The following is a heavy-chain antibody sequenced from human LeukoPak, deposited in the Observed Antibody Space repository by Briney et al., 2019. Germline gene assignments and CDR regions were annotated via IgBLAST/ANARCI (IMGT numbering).Heavy chain of an antibody. CDR3: AKPADVLLWFGELL. CDR2: ISYDGSNK. V-gene: IGHV3-30*18. Sequence: GGSLRLSCAASGFTFSSYGMHWVRQAPGKGLEWVAVISYDGSNKYYADSVKGRFTISRDNSKNTLYLQMNSLRAEDTAVHYCAKPADVLLWFGELLWGQGTLVTVSS. D-gene: IGHD3-10*01. J-gene: IGHJ4*02. CDR1: GFTFSSYG.